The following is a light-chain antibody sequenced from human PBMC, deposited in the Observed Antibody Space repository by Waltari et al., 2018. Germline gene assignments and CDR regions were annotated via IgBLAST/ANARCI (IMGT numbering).Light chain of an antibody. Sequence: DIVMTQSPDSLSLSLGDRATINCKSSQTILYNSNNKNYLSWYQQKPGQPPKLLIYWAASRDYGVPGRFSGSGSGTDFTLAISSLQAEDVAVYYCQQYYSGLTFGGGTKVEIK. CDR1: QTILYNSNNKNY. CDR3: QQYYSGLT. J-gene: IGKJ4*01. V-gene: IGKV4-1*01. CDR2: WAA.